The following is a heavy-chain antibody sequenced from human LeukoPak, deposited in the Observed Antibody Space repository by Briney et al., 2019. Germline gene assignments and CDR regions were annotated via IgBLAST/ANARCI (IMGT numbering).Heavy chain of an antibody. J-gene: IGHJ4*02. CDR2: ISSSSSYI. D-gene: IGHD3-16*02. Sequence: PSETLSLTCTVSGGSISSYYWSWIRQPPGKGLEWVSSISSSSSYIYYADSVKGRFTISRDNAKNSLYLQMNSLRAEDTAVYYCARDLVRFPTFGGVIAPDYWGQGTLVTVSS. V-gene: IGHV3-21*01. CDR3: ARDLVRFPTFGGVIAPDY. CDR1: GGSISSYY.